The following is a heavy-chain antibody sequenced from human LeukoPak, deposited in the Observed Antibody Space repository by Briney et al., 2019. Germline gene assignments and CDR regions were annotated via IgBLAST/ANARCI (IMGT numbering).Heavy chain of an antibody. CDR2: VDSEDGET. V-gene: IGHV1-69-2*01. Sequence: GASVKVSCKVSGYTFTDYYMHWVQQAPGKGLEWMGLVDSEDGETIYAEKFQGRVTITADTSTDTAYMELSSLRSEDTAVYYCATESYYYYYYMDVWGKGTTVTVSS. J-gene: IGHJ6*03. CDR1: GYTFTDYY. CDR3: ATESYYYYYYMDV.